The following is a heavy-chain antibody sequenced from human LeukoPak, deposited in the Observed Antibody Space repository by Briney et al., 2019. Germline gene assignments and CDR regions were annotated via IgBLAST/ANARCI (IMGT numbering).Heavy chain of an antibody. V-gene: IGHV4-59*01. Sequence: SETLSLTCTVSGGSISSYYWSWLRQPPGKGLEWIRCIYYSGSTNYNPSLKSRVTISVDTSKKQFSLKLSSVTAADTAVYYCASTGYSGYESNYWGQGTLVTVSS. CDR3: ASTGYSGYESNY. CDR2: IYYSGST. D-gene: IGHD5-12*01. CDR1: GGSISSYY. J-gene: IGHJ4*02.